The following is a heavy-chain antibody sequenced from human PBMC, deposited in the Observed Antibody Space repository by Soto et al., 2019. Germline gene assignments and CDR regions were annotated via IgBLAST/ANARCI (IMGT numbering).Heavy chain of an antibody. CDR1: GGSISSSSYY. V-gene: IGHV4-39*01. J-gene: IGHJ4*02. D-gene: IGHD2-15*01. CDR3: ARPEGYCSGGSCYNYFDY. CDR2: IYYSGST. Sequence: QLQLQESGPGLVKPSETLSLTCTVSGGSISSSSYYWGWIRQPPGKGLEWIGSIYYSGSTYYNPSLKSRVTISVDTSKNQFSLKLNSVTAADTAVYYCARPEGYCSGGSCYNYFDYWGQGTLVTVSS.